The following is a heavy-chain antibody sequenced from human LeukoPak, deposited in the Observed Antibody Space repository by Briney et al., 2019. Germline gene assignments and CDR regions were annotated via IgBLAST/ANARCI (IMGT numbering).Heavy chain of an antibody. CDR1: GYTFTSYY. D-gene: IGHD3-22*01. V-gene: IGHV1-2*02. J-gene: IGHJ3*02. CDR2: INPNSGGT. Sequence: GASVKVSCKASGYTFTSYYMHWVRQAPGQGLEWMGRINPNSGGTNYVQKFLGRVTMTRATSISTAYMELSRLRSDDTAVYYCARAGVWDYSDSSGYHNGAFDIWGQGTMVTVSS. CDR3: ARAGVWDYSDSSGYHNGAFDI.